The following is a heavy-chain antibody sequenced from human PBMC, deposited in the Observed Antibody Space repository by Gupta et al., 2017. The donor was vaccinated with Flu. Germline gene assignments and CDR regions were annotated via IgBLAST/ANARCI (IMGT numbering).Heavy chain of an antibody. V-gene: IGHV4-34*01. CDR1: GGSFSAYS. J-gene: IGHJ6*02. D-gene: IGHD6-6*01. CDR3: ARGRGYSSSSFYYYYGMDV. Sequence: GPHQHWAAVRRMPPEPRSHPPAAQGGSFSAYSGSWIRQPPGKGLEWIGEINHSGSTNYNPSLKSRVTISVDTSKNQFSLKLSSVTAADTAVYYCARGRGYSSSSFYYYYGMDVWGQGTTVTVSS. CDR2: INHSGST.